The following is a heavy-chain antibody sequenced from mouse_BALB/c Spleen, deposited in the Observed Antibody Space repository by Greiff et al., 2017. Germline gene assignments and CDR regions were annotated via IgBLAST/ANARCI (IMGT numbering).Heavy chain of an antibody. CDR2: ISDGGSYT. Sequence: EVKLVESGGGLVKPGGSLKLSCAASGFTFSDYYMYWVRQTPEKRLEWVATISDGGSYTYYPDSVKGRFTISRDNAKNNLYLQMSSLKSEDTAMYYCARDEITTRGAWFAYWGQGTLVTVSA. D-gene: IGHD2-4*01. V-gene: IGHV5-4*02. CDR1: GFTFSDYY. J-gene: IGHJ3*01. CDR3: ARDEITTRGAWFAY.